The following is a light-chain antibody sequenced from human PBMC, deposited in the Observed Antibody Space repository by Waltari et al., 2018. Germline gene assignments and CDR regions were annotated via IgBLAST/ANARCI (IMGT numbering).Light chain of an antibody. J-gene: IGKJ1*01. CDR2: GAS. CDR3: QHYVSLPAT. V-gene: IGKV3-20*01. CDR1: QSVGRT. Sequence: IVLTQSPGTLSLSPGERATLSCRASQSVGRTLAWYQQKPGQAPRLLIYGASIRATVIPDRFIGGGSGTDFSLGINRLEPEDFAVYYCQHYVSLPATFGQGTKVEIK.